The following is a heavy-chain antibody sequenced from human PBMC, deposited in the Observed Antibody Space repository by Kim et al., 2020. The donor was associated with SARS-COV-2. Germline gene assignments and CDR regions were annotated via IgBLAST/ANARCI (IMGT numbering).Heavy chain of an antibody. CDR1: GFTFGDYP. D-gene: IGHD3-16*01. J-gene: IGHJ4*02. Sequence: GGSLRLSCTSSGFTFGDYPMSWVRQAPGKGLEWVGFIRSKDYGGTTEYDPSVKGRFTISRDDSKSIAYLQLNSLKTEATAVYYCTKGWGDYWGQGTLVT. CDR3: TKGWGDY. V-gene: IGHV3-49*04. CDR2: IRSKDYGGTT.